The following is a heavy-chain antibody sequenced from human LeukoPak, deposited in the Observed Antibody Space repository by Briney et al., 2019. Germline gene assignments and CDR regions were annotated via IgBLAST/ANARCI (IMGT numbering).Heavy chain of an antibody. D-gene: IGHD4-17*01. CDR2: ISYDGSNK. CDR1: GFTFSSYV. J-gene: IGHJ3*02. V-gene: IGHV3-30-3*01. Sequence: PGGSLRLSCAASGFTFSSYVMHWVRQAPGKGLEWVAVISYDGSNKYYADSVKGRFTISRDNSKNTLYLQMNSLRAEDTAVYYCASMDDYGELAAFDIWGQGTMVTVSS. CDR3: ASMDDYGELAAFDI.